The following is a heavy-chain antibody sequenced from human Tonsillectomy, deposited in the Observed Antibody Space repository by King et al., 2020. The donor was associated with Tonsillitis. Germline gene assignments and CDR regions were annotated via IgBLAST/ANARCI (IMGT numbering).Heavy chain of an antibody. D-gene: IGHD3-10*01. CDR3: AWAGYYGAGCYFLETSPNYYYGMDV. J-gene: IGHJ6*02. CDR1: GGSISSYY. Sequence: VQLQESGPGLVKPSETLSLTCTVSGGSISSYYWSWIRQPPGKGLEWIGYIYYSGSTNYNPSLKSRVTISVDTSKNQFSLKLSSVTAADTAVNYCAWAGYYGAGCYFLETSPNYYYGMDVWGQGTTVTVSS. CDR2: IYYSGST. V-gene: IGHV4-59*08.